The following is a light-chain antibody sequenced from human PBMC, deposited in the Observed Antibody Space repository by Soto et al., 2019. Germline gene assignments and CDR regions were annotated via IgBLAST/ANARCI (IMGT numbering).Light chain of an antibody. J-gene: IGKJ5*01. CDR3: QQYGTSEII. CDR2: DTS. Sequence: EIVMSLSPATLSVSPWERATLSCRASQSVSSNLVWYQQKPGQAPRLLIYDTSSRATGVPDRYSASGSGTDFTLTISRLEPEDFAVFFCQQYGTSEIIFGQGTRLEIK. V-gene: IGKV3-20*01. CDR1: QSVSSN.